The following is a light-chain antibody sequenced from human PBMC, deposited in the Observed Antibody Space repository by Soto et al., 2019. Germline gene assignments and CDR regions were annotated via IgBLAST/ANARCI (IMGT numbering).Light chain of an antibody. CDR2: DVN. J-gene: IGLJ1*01. V-gene: IGLV2-11*01. CDR3: CSFAGSYTSYF. Sequence: QSVLTQPLSVSWSPGQSVPISCTGTTNYVSWYQQHPGKAPKLMIYDVNKRPSGVPDRFSGSKSGNTASLTISGLQAEDEADYYCCSFAGSYTSYFYGTGTKVNVL. CDR1: TNY.